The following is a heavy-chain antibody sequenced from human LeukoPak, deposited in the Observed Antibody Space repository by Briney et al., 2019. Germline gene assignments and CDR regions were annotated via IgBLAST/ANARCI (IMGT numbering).Heavy chain of an antibody. D-gene: IGHD5-18*01. CDR2: IYYSGST. CDR3: ARLDGYSYGRDYYYYGMDV. CDR1: GGSVSSGSYY. V-gene: IGHV4-39*01. J-gene: IGHJ6*02. Sequence: PSETLSLTCTVSGGSVSSGSYYWGWIRQPPGKGLEWIGSIYYSGSTYYNPSLKSRVTISVDTSKNQFSLKLSSVTAADTAVYYCARLDGYSYGRDYYYYGMDVWGQGTTVTVSS.